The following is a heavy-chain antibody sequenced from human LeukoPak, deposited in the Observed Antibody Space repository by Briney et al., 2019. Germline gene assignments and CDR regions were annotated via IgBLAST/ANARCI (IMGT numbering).Heavy chain of an antibody. CDR2: INPSGGST. V-gene: IGHV1-46*01. Sequence: ASVKVSCKASGYTFTSYYMHWVRQAPGQGLEWMGIINPSGGSTSYAQKFQGRVTMTRDMSTSTVYMELSSLRSEDTAVYYCARDAASAVAGHYYYYYMDVWGKGTTVTVSS. D-gene: IGHD6-19*01. CDR1: GYTFTSYY. CDR3: ARDAASAVAGHYYYYYMDV. J-gene: IGHJ6*03.